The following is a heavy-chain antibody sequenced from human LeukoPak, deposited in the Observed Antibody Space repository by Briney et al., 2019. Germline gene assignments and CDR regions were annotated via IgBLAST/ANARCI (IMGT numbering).Heavy chain of an antibody. CDR3: ARESEGVEMFIY. Sequence: GGSLRLSCAASGFTVSSNYMSWVRQAPGKGLEWVSVIYSGGSTYYADSVKGRFTISRDNSKNTLYLQMNSLRAEDTAVYYCARESEGVEMFIYWGQGTLVTVSS. J-gene: IGHJ4*02. CDR2: IYSGGST. D-gene: IGHD5-24*01. V-gene: IGHV3-53*01. CDR1: GFTVSSNY.